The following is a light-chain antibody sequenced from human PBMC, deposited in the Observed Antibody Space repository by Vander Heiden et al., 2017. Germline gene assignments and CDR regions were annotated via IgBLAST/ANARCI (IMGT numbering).Light chain of an antibody. J-gene: IGKJ2*01. CDR3: QQYDNTHRFT. CDR2: WAS. V-gene: IGKV4-1*01. Sequence: DIVMTQSPDSLAVSLGERATINCKSSQSLLFSSNNKNYIAWYQHKPGQPPKLLIYWASNRGSGVPDRFSGSGSGTDFTLTISSRQAEDVAVYYCQQYDNTHRFTFGQGTKLEIK. CDR1: QSLLFSSNNKNY.